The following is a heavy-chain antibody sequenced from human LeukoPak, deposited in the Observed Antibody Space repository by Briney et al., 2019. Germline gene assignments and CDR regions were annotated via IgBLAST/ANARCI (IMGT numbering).Heavy chain of an antibody. J-gene: IGHJ4*02. D-gene: IGHD6-13*01. V-gene: IGHV4-38-2*02. CDR1: GYSISSGYY. Sequence: SETLSLTCTVSGYSISSGYYWGWIRQPPGKGLEWIGSIYHSGSTYYNPSLKSRVTISVDTSKNQFSLKLSSVTAADTAVYYCARVLGSSWYGDYWGQGTLVTVSS. CDR2: IYHSGST. CDR3: ARVLGSSWYGDY.